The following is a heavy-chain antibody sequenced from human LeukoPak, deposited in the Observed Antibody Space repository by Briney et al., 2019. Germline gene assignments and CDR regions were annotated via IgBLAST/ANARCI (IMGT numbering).Heavy chain of an antibody. CDR2: ISYDGSNK. V-gene: IGHV3-30-3*01. CDR1: GFTFSSYA. CDR3: ARGYSSSWYSWFDP. J-gene: IGHJ5*02. D-gene: IGHD6-13*01. Sequence: GGSLRLSCAASGFTFSSYAMPWVRQAPGKGLEWVAVISYDGSNKYYADSVKGRFTISRDNSKNTLYLQMNSLRAEDTAVYYCARGYSSSWYSWFDPWGQGTLVTVSS.